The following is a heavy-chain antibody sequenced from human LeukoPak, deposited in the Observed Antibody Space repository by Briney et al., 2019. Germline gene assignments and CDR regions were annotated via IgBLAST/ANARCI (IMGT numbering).Heavy chain of an antibody. CDR2: IWYDGSNK. CDR3: ARDRAAADLDY. Sequence: GGSLRLSCAASGFTFSSYGMHWVRQGPGKGLEWVAVIWYDGSNKFYADSVKGRFTISRDNSKNTLYLQMNSLRAEDTAVYYCARDRAAADLDYWGQGTLVTVSS. D-gene: IGHD6-13*01. V-gene: IGHV3-33*01. CDR1: GFTFSSYG. J-gene: IGHJ4*02.